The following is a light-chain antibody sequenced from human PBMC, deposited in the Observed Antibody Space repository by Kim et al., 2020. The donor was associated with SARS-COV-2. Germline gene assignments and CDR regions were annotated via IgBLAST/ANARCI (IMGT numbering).Light chain of an antibody. J-gene: IGLJ3*02. CDR1: STNIGDNS. Sequence: QSVLTQPPSASGTPGQRVTISCSGTSTNIGDNSVYWYQHLPGTGPKLLIYTTDRRPSGVPDRFSGSKSATSASLAIGGLRSEDEADYYCAAWDDSLSVWVFGGGTQLTVL. CDR2: TTD. V-gene: IGLV1-47*01. CDR3: AAWDDSLSVWV.